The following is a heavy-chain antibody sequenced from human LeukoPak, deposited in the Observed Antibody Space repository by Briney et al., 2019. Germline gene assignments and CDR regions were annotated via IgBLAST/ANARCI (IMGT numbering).Heavy chain of an antibody. V-gene: IGHV1-69*01. CDR2: IIPIFGTA. Sequence: EASVKVSCKASGGTFSSYAISWVRQAPGQGLEWMGGIIPIFGTANYAQKFQGRVTITVDESTSTAYMELSSLRSEDTAVYYCAISTKRGYSYGFDYWGQGTLVTVSS. CDR1: GGTFSSYA. J-gene: IGHJ4*02. CDR3: AISTKRGYSYGFDY. D-gene: IGHD5-18*01.